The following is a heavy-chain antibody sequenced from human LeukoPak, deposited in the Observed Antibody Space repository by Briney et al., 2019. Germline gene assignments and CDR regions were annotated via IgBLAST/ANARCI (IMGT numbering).Heavy chain of an antibody. J-gene: IGHJ4*02. D-gene: IGHD2-2*02. Sequence: GGSLRLSCAASGFTVSSNDMSWVRQAPGKGLEWVSVIYRGGNTYSADSVKGRFTISRDNSKNTLYLQMNSLRAEDTAVYYCAREGGTDCSSTSCYSRPFDCWGQGTLVTVSS. CDR1: GFTVSSND. V-gene: IGHV3-53*01. CDR2: IYRGGNT. CDR3: AREGGTDCSSTSCYSRPFDC.